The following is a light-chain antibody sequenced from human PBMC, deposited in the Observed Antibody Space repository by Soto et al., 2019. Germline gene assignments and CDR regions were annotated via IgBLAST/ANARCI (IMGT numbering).Light chain of an antibody. CDR3: QQYNYWPLT. CDR2: GAS. CDR1: RGIPTN. V-gene: IGKV3-15*01. Sequence: EEVMTQSPATLSVSPGERAPPSSGPSRGIPTNLAWYQQKPGKAPRLLIYGASTRAPGIPARFSGSGSGTQFTLTISSLLSEDFAVYYCQQYNYWPLTFGGGTRVEIK. J-gene: IGKJ4*01.